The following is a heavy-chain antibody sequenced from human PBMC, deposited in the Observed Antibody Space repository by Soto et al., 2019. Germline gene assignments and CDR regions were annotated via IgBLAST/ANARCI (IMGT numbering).Heavy chain of an antibody. CDR2: IYTSGST. CDR1: GGSISSYY. Sequence: TLSLTCTVSGGSISSYYWSWIRQPAGKGLEWIGRIYTSGSTNYNPSLKSRVTMSVDTSKNQFSLKLSSVTAADTAVYYCARDGLELRGYYYGMDVWGQGTTVTVSS. V-gene: IGHV4-4*07. D-gene: IGHD1-7*01. CDR3: ARDGLELRGYYYGMDV. J-gene: IGHJ6*02.